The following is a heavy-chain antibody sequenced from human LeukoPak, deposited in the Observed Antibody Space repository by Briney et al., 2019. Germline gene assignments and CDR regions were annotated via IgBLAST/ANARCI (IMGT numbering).Heavy chain of an antibody. CDR1: GYTFTGYY. D-gene: IGHD3-22*01. J-gene: IGHJ4*02. V-gene: IGHV1-2*02. CDR3: ARWGKDYDSSGYYYYFDY. Sequence: ASVKVSRKASGYTFTGYYMHWVRQAPGQGLEWMGWINPNSGGTNYAQKFQGRVTMTRDTSISTAYMELSRLRSDDTAVYYCARWGKDYDSSGYYYYFDYWGQGTLVTVSS. CDR2: INPNSGGT.